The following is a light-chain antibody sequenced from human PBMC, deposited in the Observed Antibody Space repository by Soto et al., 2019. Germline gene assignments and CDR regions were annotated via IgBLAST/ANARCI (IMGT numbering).Light chain of an antibody. J-gene: IGLJ1*01. CDR3: SSYTSSSLYV. V-gene: IGLV2-14*03. CDR1: SSDVGGYDY. Sequence: QSALTQPASVSGSPGQSITISCTGTSSDVGGYDYVSWYQHHPGKAPKLMIYDVSNRPSGVSNRFSGSKSGNTASLTISGLRAEDEADYYCSSYTSSSLYVFGTGTKVTVL. CDR2: DVS.